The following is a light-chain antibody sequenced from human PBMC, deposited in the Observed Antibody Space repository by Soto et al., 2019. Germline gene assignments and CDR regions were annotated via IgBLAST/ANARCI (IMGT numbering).Light chain of an antibody. Sequence: EIVLTQSPGTLSLSPGERATLSCRASQSVSSSYLAWYQQKPGQAPRLLIYGASSRATGIPHRLSGSGSGTDFTLTISRLEPEDFAVYYCQQYGSSPRTFGQGTRLEIK. CDR3: QQYGSSPRT. CDR2: GAS. CDR1: QSVSSSY. V-gene: IGKV3-20*01. J-gene: IGKJ5*01.